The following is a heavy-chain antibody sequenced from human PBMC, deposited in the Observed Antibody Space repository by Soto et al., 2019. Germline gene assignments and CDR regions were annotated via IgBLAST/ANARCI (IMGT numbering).Heavy chain of an antibody. D-gene: IGHD1-1*01. CDR3: ARESGLRGTTIGYFDY. V-gene: IGHV4-31*03. CDR2: IYYSGST. Sequence: QVQLQESGPGLVKPSQTLSLTCTVSGGSISSGGYYWSWIRQHPGKGLEWIGYIYYSGSTYYNPSLKSRVTISVHTSKNQFSLKLSSVTAADTAVYYCARESGLRGTTIGYFDYWGQGTLVTVS. CDR1: GGSISSGGYY. J-gene: IGHJ4*02.